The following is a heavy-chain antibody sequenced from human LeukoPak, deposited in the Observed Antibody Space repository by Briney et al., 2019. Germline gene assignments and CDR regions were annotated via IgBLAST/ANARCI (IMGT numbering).Heavy chain of an antibody. CDR2: ISGSGDST. J-gene: IGHJ6*03. CDR3: AKGGGSYFRRVTYYYYYMDV. V-gene: IGHV3-23*01. CDR1: EFSFGSYA. D-gene: IGHD1-26*01. Sequence: GASLRLSCAASEFSFGSYAMSWVRQPPGKGMQWVSGISGSGDSTYYADSVNGRFTISRNNSKNTLYLQMISLRAEDTAVYYCAKGGGSYFRRVTYYYYYMDVWGKGTTVTVSS.